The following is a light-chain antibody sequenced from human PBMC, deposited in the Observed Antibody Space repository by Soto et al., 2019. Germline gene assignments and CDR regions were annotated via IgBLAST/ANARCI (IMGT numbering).Light chain of an antibody. CDR1: QDISNY. CDR2: DAS. Sequence: DIQMTQSPSSLSASVGDRVTITCQASQDISNYLHWYQQKPGKAPKLLIYDASNLETGVPSRFSGSGSGTDFTFTISSLQPEDIATYYWQQYDNPPLTVGGGTKVEIK. V-gene: IGKV1-33*01. J-gene: IGKJ4*01. CDR3: QQYDNPPLT.